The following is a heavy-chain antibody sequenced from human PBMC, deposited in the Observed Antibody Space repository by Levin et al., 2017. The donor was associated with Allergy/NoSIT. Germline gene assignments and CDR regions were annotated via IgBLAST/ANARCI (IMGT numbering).Heavy chain of an antibody. V-gene: IGHV3-30*18. CDR1: GFTFSSYG. CDR2: ISYDGSNK. CDR3: AKVGATFDY. Sequence: GESLKISCAASGFTFSSYGMHWVRQAPGSGLEWVAVISYDGSNKYYADSVKGRFTISRDNSKNTLYLQMNSLRAEDTAVYYCAKVGATFDYWGQGTLVTVSS. J-gene: IGHJ4*02. D-gene: IGHD1-26*01.